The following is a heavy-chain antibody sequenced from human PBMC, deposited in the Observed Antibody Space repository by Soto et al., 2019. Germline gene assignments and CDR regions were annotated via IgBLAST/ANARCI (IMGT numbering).Heavy chain of an antibody. J-gene: IGHJ4*02. CDR2: ISHSGST. V-gene: IGHV4-34*01. Sequence: QVQLQQWGAGLLKPSETLSLTCAVSGGSFSDYYWSWIRQPPGKGLEWIGEISHSGSTKYNPSLKSRVTISVDTSKNQFSLKLNSVTAADTAVYYCAKGGGFYFTTITNFDFWGRGTLVTVSS. CDR1: GGSFSDYY. CDR3: AKGGGFYFTTITNFDF. D-gene: IGHD3-22*01.